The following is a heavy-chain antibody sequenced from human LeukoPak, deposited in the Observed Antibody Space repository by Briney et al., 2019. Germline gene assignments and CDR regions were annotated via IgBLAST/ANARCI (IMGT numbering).Heavy chain of an antibody. J-gene: IGHJ4*02. CDR1: GYNFLTYW. CDR3: ARQPLTVVPYYFDY. V-gene: IGHV5-51*01. D-gene: IGHD4-23*01. CDR2: IYPGDSDI. Sequence: GESLKISCKGSGYNFLTYWIGWVRQMPGKGLEWMGIIYPGDSDIRYSPSFQGQVTISADKSISTAFLQWSTLKVSDTAMYYCARQPLTVVPYYFDYWGQGALVTVSS.